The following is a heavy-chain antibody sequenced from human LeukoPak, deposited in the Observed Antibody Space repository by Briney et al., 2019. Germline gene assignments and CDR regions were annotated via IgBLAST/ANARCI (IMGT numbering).Heavy chain of an antibody. V-gene: IGHV3-15*01. Sequence: GGSLRLSCAASGFTFSKSWMGWVRQAPGKGLEWVGRIKSTTDGGTTDYAAPVQGRFTISRVDSKTTFYIQMNSLKTEDTTAYDCTTNGGYEGFADYWGRGTLVTVSS. D-gene: IGHD5-12*01. CDR2: IKSTTDGGTT. CDR1: GFTFSKSW. CDR3: TTNGGYEGFADY. J-gene: IGHJ4*02.